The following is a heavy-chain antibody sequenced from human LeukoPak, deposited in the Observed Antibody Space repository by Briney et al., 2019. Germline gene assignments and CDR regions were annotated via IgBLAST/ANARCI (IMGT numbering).Heavy chain of an antibody. CDR1: GESFSGHY. V-gene: IGHV4-34*01. D-gene: IGHD1-26*01. CDR2: INHSGST. Sequence: PSETLSLTCAVYGESFSGHYCSWIRQPPGKGLDWIGEINHSGSTNYDPSLKSRVSISVDTSKNQFSLKLSSVTAADTAVYYCARGEVGADRNFDNWGQGTLVTVSS. CDR3: ARGEVGADRNFDN. J-gene: IGHJ4*02.